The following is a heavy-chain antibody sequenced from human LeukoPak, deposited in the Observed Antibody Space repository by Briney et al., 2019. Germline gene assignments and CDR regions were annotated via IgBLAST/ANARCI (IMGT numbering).Heavy chain of an antibody. CDR2: IKQDGSDK. D-gene: IGHD3-10*01. J-gene: IGHJ4*02. V-gene: IGHV3-7*01. Sequence: GGSLRLSCATLGFTFSSYWMSGVRQAPGKGLEWVANIKQDGSDKYYVDSVKGRFTISRDNAKNSLYLQLNSLRDEDTALYYCARDRSYGSWSYQTAGGCFDNWGQGTLVTVSS. CDR1: GFTFSSYW. CDR3: ARDRSYGSWSYQTAGGCFDN.